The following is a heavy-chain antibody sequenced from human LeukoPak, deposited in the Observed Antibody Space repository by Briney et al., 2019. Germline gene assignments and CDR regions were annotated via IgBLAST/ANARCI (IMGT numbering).Heavy chain of an antibody. D-gene: IGHD2-2*01. CDR3: ATARYCSSSSCYDY. CDR1: GFTFSSYS. CDR2: ISSSSSTI. J-gene: IGHJ4*02. V-gene: IGHV3-48*01. Sequence: PGGSLRLSCAASGFTFSSYSMNWVRQAPGKGLEWVSYISSSSSTIYYADSVKSRFTISRDNAKNSLYLQMNSLRAEDTAVYYCATARYCSSSSCYDYWGQGTLVTVSS.